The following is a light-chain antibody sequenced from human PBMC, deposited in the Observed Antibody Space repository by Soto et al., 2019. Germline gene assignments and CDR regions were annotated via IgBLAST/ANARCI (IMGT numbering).Light chain of an antibody. J-gene: IGKJ5*01. CDR3: QQYNSWTLIS. V-gene: IGKV3-15*01. Sequence: ELMMTQSPATLSVSPGERATLSCRASQSISGNIAWYQQKPGQAPRLLIYAASIRASGIPARFSGTGFGREFTFSISSLQSEDSAVYYCQQYNSWTLISFGQGTRLEIK. CDR2: AAS. CDR1: QSISGN.